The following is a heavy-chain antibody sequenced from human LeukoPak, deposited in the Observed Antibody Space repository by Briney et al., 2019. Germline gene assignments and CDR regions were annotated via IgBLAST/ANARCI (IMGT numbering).Heavy chain of an antibody. CDR2: INHSGST. J-gene: IGHJ4*02. CDR1: GGSFSGYY. V-gene: IGHV4-34*01. Sequence: PSETLSLTCAVYGGSFSGYYWSWIRQPPGKGLESIGEINHSGSTKYTPSLKSRVTISVDTSKNQFSLKLSSVTAADTAVYYCAKGFERNYDFWSGYYGDYWGQGTLVTVSS. CDR3: AKGFERNYDFWSGYYGDY. D-gene: IGHD3-3*01.